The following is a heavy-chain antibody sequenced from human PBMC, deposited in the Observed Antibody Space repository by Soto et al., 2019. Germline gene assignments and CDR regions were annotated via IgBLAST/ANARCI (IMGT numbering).Heavy chain of an antibody. CDR2: MNPNSGNT. D-gene: IGHD3-22*01. Sequence: ASVKVSCKASGYTVTSYDINCVRRATGQGLEWMGWMNPNSGNTGYAQKFQGRVTMTRNTSISTAYMELSSLRSEDTAVYYCARGPYRYYYDSSGYYYDYWGQGTLVTVS. V-gene: IGHV1-8*01. CDR3: ARGPYRYYYDSSGYYYDY. CDR1: GYTVTSYD. J-gene: IGHJ4*02.